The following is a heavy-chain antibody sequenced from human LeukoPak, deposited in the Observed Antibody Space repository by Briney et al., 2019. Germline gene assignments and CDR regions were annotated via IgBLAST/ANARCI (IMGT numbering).Heavy chain of an antibody. D-gene: IGHD6-19*01. V-gene: IGHV4-39*01. J-gene: IGHJ5*02. CDR1: GGSISSSSYY. CDR2: IYYSGST. Sequence: SETLSLTCIVSGGSISSSSYYWGWLRQPPGKGLEWIGSIYYSGSTYYNPSLKSRVTISVDTSKNQFSLKLSSVTAADTAVYYCAKDEVAGTYNWFDPWGQGTLVTVSS. CDR3: AKDEVAGTYNWFDP.